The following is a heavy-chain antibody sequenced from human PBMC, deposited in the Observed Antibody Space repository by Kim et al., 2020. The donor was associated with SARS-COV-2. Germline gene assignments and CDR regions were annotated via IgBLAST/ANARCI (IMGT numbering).Heavy chain of an antibody. CDR1: GFTFSSYG. CDR2: ISYHGTNK. D-gene: IGHD1-26*01. J-gene: IGHJ2*01. Sequence: GGSLRLSCVASGFTFSSYGMHWVRQAPGKGLEWVAVISYHGTNKYYADSVKGRLTLSRDNSKNTLYLQMNSLRAEDTAVYYCAKAVSGRDWYFDLWGRGT. CDR3: AKAVSGRDWYFDL. V-gene: IGHV3-30*18.